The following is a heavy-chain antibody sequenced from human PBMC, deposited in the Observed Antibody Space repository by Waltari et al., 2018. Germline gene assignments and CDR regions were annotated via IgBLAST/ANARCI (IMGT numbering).Heavy chain of an antibody. V-gene: IGHV1-3*01. CDR2: INAGNGNT. CDR3: ARGSEWERLNYYYGMDV. CDR1: GYTFTSYA. Sequence: QVQLVQSGAEVKKPGASVKVSCKASGYTFTSYAMHWVRQAPGQRLEWMGWINAGNGNTKYSQKCQGRVTITRETSASTAYMELSSRRSEDTAVYYCARGSEWERLNYYYGMDVGGQGTTVTVS. J-gene: IGHJ6*02. D-gene: IGHD1-26*01.